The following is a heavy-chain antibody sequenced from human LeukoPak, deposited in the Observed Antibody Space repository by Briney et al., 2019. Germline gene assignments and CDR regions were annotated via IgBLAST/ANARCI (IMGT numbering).Heavy chain of an antibody. Sequence: GESLKISCKGSGYSFTTYWIGWVRQMSGNGLEWMGIIFPGDPDPRYSPSFQGQVTISVDQSIGTAYLQWSSLKASDTAMYYCARSKMAGTGRAFDFWGQGTMVTVSS. J-gene: IGHJ3*01. D-gene: IGHD6-19*01. CDR1: GYSFTTYW. CDR3: ARSKMAGTGRAFDF. V-gene: IGHV5-51*01. CDR2: IFPGDPDP.